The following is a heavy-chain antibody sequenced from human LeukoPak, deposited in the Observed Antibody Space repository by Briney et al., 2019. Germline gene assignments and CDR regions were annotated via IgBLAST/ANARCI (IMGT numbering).Heavy chain of an antibody. CDR3: AKGHAYYYDSSGYPDAFDI. CDR2: IRYDGSNK. D-gene: IGHD3-22*01. Sequence: GGSLRLSCAASGFTFSSYGMHWVRQAPGKGLEWVAFIRYDGSNKYYADSVKGRFTISRDNSKNTLYLQMNSLRAEDTAVYYCAKGHAYYYDSSGYPDAFDIWGKGTMVTVS. V-gene: IGHV3-30*02. CDR1: GFTFSSYG. J-gene: IGHJ3*02.